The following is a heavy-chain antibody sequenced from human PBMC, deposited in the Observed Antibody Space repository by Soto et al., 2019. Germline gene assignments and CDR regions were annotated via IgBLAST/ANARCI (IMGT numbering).Heavy chain of an antibody. CDR2: IIPIFGTA. D-gene: IGHD2-2*02. J-gene: IGHJ6*02. V-gene: IGHV1-69*12. Sequence: QVQLVQSGAEVKKPGSSVKVSCKASGGTFSSYAISWVRQAPRQGLEWMGGIIPIFGTANYAQKFQGRVTITADESTSTAYMELSSLRSEDTAVYYCARAIYGYYYYGMDVWGQGTTVTVSS. CDR3: ARAIYGYYYYGMDV. CDR1: GGTFSSYA.